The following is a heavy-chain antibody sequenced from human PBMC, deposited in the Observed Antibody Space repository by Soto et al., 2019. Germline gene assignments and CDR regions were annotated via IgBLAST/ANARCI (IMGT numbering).Heavy chain of an antibody. CDR3: ARDESYDILTGYYPYYYYGMDV. D-gene: IGHD3-9*01. CDR1: GYTFTSYY. CDR2: INPSGGST. Sequence: QVQLVQSGAEVKKPGASVKVSCKASGYTFTSYYMHWVRQAPGQGLEWMGIINPSGGSTSYAQKFQSRVTMTRDTSTSTVYMELSSLRSEDTAVYYCARDESYDILTGYYPYYYYGMDVWGQGTTVTVSS. J-gene: IGHJ6*02. V-gene: IGHV1-46*01.